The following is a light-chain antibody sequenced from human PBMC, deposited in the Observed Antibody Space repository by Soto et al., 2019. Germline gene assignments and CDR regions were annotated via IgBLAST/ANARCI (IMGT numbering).Light chain of an antibody. Sequence: EIVLTQSPGTLSLSPGERATLSCRASQSVRSTYLAWYQQKPGQAPRILIYGASSRATGIPDRFSGSGSGTDFTLTISRLEPEDFAVYYCQQYGSLPSTFGQGTKLEIK. V-gene: IGKV3-20*01. CDR2: GAS. CDR3: QQYGSLPST. CDR1: QSVRSTY. J-gene: IGKJ2*02.